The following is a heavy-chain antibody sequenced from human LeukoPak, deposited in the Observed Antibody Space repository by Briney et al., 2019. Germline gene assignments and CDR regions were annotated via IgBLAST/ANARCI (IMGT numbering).Heavy chain of an antibody. CDR3: ARGTTVDYYYGMDV. Sequence: ASVKVSCKASGGTFSSYAISWVRQAPGQGLEWMGGIIPIFGTANYAQKFQGRVTITADESTSTAYMELSSLRSEDTAVYYCARGTTVDYYYGMDVWGQGTTVTVSS. CDR2: IIPIFGTA. V-gene: IGHV1-69*13. J-gene: IGHJ6*02. CDR1: GGTFSSYA. D-gene: IGHD4-17*01.